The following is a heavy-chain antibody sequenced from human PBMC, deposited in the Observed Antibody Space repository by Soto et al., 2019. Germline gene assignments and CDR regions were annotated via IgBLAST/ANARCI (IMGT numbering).Heavy chain of an antibody. J-gene: IGHJ4*02. Sequence: QLQLQESGPGLVKPSETLSLTCTVSGGSISSSSYYWGWIRQPPGKGLEWIGSIYYSGSTYYNPSLKSRVTISVDTSKNQFSLKLSSVTAADTAVYYCARLRYYRYFDYWGQGTLVTVSS. D-gene: IGHD3-9*01. CDR3: ARLRYYRYFDY. CDR1: GGSISSSSYY. CDR2: IYYSGST. V-gene: IGHV4-39*01.